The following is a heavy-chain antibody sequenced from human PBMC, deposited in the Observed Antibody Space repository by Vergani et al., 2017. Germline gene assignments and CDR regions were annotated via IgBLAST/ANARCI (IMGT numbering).Heavy chain of an antibody. CDR1: GFTFSNAW. Sequence: EVQLVESGGGLVKPGGSLRLSCAASGFTFSNAWMSWVRQAPGKGLEWVGRIKRKTDGGTTDYAAPVKGRFTISRDDSKNTLYLQMNSLKIEDTAVYYCTTGSWYAFNIWGQGTMVTVSS. CDR2: IKRKTDGGTT. V-gene: IGHV3-15*01. CDR3: TTGSWYAFNI. D-gene: IGHD6-13*01. J-gene: IGHJ3*02.